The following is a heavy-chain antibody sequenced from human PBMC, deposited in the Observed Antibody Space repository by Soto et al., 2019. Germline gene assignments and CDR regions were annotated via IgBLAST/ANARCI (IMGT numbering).Heavy chain of an antibody. CDR2: INPNSGGT. J-gene: IGHJ6*02. V-gene: IGHV1-2*02. CDR1: GYTFTGYY. D-gene: IGHD6-6*01. Sequence: ASVKVSCKASGYTFTGYYMHWVRQAPGQGLEWMGWINPNSGGTNYAQKFQGRVTMTRDTSISTAYMELSRLRSDDTAVYYCARVFSSSSYYYYYGMDVWGQGTTVTVSS. CDR3: ARVFSSSSYYYYYGMDV.